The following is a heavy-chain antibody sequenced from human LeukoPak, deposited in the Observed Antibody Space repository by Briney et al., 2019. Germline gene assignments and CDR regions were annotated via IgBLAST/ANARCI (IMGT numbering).Heavy chain of an antibody. CDR1: GGTFSSYA. J-gene: IGHJ5*02. V-gene: IGHV1-69*13. Sequence: ASVNVSCKASGGTFSSYAISWVRQAPGQGLEWMGGIIPVFGTSNYTQKFQGRVTITADESTRTAYMELSSLRSEDTAVYYCARVTGGRYCSTTSCYMRVWFDPWGQGTLVTVSS. CDR2: IIPVFGTS. CDR3: ARVTGGRYCSTTSCYMRVWFDP. D-gene: IGHD2-2*02.